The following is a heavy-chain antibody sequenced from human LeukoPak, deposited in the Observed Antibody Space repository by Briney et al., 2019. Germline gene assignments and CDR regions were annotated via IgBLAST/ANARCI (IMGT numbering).Heavy chain of an antibody. D-gene: IGHD6-13*01. J-gene: IGHJ4*02. Sequence: QTGGSLRLSCAASGFTFSSYGMHWVRQAPGKGLEWVSVIYSYGTTYYADSVKGRFTISRDNSKNTVFLQMNSLRVEDTAVYYCARESAPGYIDYWGQGTLVTVSS. CDR2: IYSYGTT. CDR3: ARESAPGYIDY. V-gene: IGHV3-66*01. CDR1: GFTFSSYG.